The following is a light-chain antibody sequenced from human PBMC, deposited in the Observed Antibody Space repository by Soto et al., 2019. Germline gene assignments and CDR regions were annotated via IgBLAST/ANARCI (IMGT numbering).Light chain of an antibody. CDR3: QSYDSSLSGPWVV. CDR2: GNS. CDR1: SSNIGAGYD. V-gene: IGLV1-40*01. Sequence: QSVLTQPPSVSGAPGQRVTISCTGSSSNIGAGYDVHWYQQLPGTAPKLLIYGNSNRPSGAPDRFSGSKSGTSASLAITGLQAEDEADYYCQSYDSSLSGPWVVFGGGTKLTVL. J-gene: IGLJ2*01.